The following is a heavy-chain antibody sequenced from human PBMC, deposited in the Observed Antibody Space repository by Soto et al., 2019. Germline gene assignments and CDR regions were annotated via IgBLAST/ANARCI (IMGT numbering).Heavy chain of an antibody. CDR2: ISGSGGST. Sequence: EVQLLESGGGLVQPGGSLRLSCAASGFTFSSYAMSWVRQAPGKGLEWVSAISGSGGSTYYADSVKGRFTISRDNSKNTRYLQMNSLRAEDTAVYYCAKVRLSGYSSGWYYNYWGQGTLVTVSS. D-gene: IGHD6-19*01. V-gene: IGHV3-23*01. CDR3: AKVRLSGYSSGWYYNY. CDR1: GFTFSSYA. J-gene: IGHJ4*02.